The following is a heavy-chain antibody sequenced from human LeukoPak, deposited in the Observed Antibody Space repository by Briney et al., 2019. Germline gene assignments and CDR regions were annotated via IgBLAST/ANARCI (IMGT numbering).Heavy chain of an antibody. Sequence: PGGSLRLSCAASRFTFSSYAMSWVRQAPGKGLEWVSSISGSGGSTYYADSVKGRFTISRDNSKNTLYLQMNSLRAEDTAIYYCAKGKGSGWYVIDYWGQGTLVTVSS. V-gene: IGHV3-23*01. CDR1: RFTFSSYA. D-gene: IGHD6-19*01. CDR3: AKGKGSGWYVIDY. CDR2: ISGSGGST. J-gene: IGHJ4*02.